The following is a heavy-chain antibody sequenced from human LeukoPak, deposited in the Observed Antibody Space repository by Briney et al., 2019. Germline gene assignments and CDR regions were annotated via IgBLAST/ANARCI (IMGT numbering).Heavy chain of an antibody. J-gene: IGHJ4*02. CDR1: GGSISSYY. CDR2: IYYSGST. D-gene: IGHD3-10*01. CDR3: AREGLWLGDY. Sequence: PSETLSLTCTVSGGSISSYYWSWIRQPPGKGLEWIGYIYYSGSTNYNPSLKSRVTISVDTSKNQFSLKLSSVTAADTAVYYCAREGLWLGDYWGQGTLVTVSS. V-gene: IGHV4-59*01.